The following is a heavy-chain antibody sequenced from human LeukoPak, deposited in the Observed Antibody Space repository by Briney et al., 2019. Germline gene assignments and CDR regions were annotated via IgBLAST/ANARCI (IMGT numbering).Heavy chain of an antibody. CDR1: GYSISNSYY. V-gene: IGHV4-38-2*02. CDR2: IYHTGGT. J-gene: IGHJ4*02. D-gene: IGHD3-22*01. Sequence: SETLSLTCAVSGYSISNSYYWGWIRQPPGKGLEWIGSIYHTGGTYYNPSLKSRVTISIDTSKNQFSLNLSSVTAADTAVYYCARDAQTYYYDTSGYYFGYWGQGTLVTVSS. CDR3: ARDAQTYYYDTSGYYFGY.